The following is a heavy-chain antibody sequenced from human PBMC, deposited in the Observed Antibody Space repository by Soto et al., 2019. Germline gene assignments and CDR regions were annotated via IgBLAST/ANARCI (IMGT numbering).Heavy chain of an antibody. CDR2: IRSKSNGGTA. J-gene: IGHJ6*02. V-gene: IGHV3-49*03. D-gene: IGHD3-10*01. CDR1: GLIFGDYA. Sequence: PGGSLRLSCIGSGLIFGDYAMSWFRQSPGKGLEWVGLIRSKSNGGTAEYAASVKGRFTISRDDSKSIAYLQMNSLKTADTALYYCSRSLFGGYGLDVWGQGTTVTVS. CDR3: SRSLFGGYGLDV.